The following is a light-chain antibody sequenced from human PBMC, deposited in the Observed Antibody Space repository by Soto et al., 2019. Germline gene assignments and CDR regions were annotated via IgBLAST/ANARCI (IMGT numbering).Light chain of an antibody. CDR2: DVS. CDR3: SSYTSSSTLYV. J-gene: IGLJ1*01. CDR1: SSDVGAYNY. Sequence: QSALTQPASVSGSPGQSITISCTGTSSDVGAYNYVSWYLQHPGKAPKLMIYDVSNRPSGVSNRFSGSKSGNTASLTISGLQAEDEADYYCSSYTSSSTLYVFGTGTKLTVL. V-gene: IGLV2-14*01.